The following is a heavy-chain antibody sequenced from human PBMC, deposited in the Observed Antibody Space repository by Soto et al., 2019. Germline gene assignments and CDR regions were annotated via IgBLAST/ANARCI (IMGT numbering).Heavy chain of an antibody. CDR1: EFTLSSYN. CDR2: ISGSGGST. J-gene: IGHJ5*02. D-gene: IGHD6-25*01. V-gene: IGHV3-23*01. CDR3: AKDFSAALNWFDT. Sequence: PGGSLRLSCAASEFTLSSYNMNWVRQAPGKGLEWVSCISGSGGSTYYADSVQGRFIISRDNSKNTLYLHMNSLRVEDTAIYYCAKDFSAALNWFDTWGQGTLVTVSS.